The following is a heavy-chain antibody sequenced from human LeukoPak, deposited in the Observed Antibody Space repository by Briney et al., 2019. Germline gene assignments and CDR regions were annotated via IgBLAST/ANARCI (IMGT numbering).Heavy chain of an antibody. J-gene: IGHJ2*01. CDR3: ARELGVAAPRPHWYYDL. CDR2: ISSSSSHI. V-gene: IGHV3-21*01. CDR1: GFTFSTYS. Sequence: GGSLRLSCTASGFTFSTYSMNWVRQAPGEGLEWVSSISSSSSHIYYAASVKVRLTISRDNANNSLYLQMNSLRAEDTAVYYCARELGVAAPRPHWYYDLWGRGTLVTVSS. D-gene: IGHD6-13*01.